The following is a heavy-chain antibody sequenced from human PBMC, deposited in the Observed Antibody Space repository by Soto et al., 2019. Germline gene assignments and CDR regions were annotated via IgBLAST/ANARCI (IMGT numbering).Heavy chain of an antibody. D-gene: IGHD2-8*01. Sequence: ASVKVSCKASGYTFTSYGISWVRQAPGQGLEWMGWMNPNSGTTGYAQKFQDRITLTRDISTTTAYMELSSLRSDDTAVYFCVRYGAAATYWGQGTQVTVSS. CDR3: VRYGAAATY. CDR1: GYTFTSYG. J-gene: IGHJ4*02. CDR2: MNPNSGTT. V-gene: IGHV1-8*02.